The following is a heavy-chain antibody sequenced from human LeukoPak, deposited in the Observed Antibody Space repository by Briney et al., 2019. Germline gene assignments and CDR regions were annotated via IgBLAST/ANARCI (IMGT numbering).Heavy chain of an antibody. CDR2: ISGSGGST. CDR3: AKDYRYPGDHDY. Sequence: GGTLRLSCAASGLTFSSYGMSWVRQAPGKGLEWVSAISGSGGSTYYADSVKGRFTISRDNSKNTLYLQMNSLRAEDTAVYYCAKDYRYPGDHDYWGQGTLVTVSS. V-gene: IGHV3-23*01. CDR1: GLTFSSYG. D-gene: IGHD5-18*01. J-gene: IGHJ4*02.